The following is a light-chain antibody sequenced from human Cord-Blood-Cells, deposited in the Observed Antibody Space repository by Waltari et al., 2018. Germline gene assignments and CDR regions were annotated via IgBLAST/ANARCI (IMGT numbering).Light chain of an antibody. V-gene: IGLV2-14*01. CDR1: SSDDGGYNY. Sequence: QSALTQPASVSGSPGQSITISCTGTSSDDGGYNYVSWHQQHPGKAPKLMIYEVSNRASGVSNRFSGSKSGNTASLTISGLQAEDEADYYCSSYTSSSTPWVFGGVTKQTVL. CDR2: EVS. J-gene: IGLJ3*02. CDR3: SSYTSSSTPWV.